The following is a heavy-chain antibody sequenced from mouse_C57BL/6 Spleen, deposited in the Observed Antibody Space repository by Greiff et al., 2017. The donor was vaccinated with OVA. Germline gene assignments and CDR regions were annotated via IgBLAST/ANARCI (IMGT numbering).Heavy chain of an antibody. CDR2: INPSSGYT. CDR3: AREGESYAMDY. Sequence: VQLVESGAELARPGASVKMSCKASGYTFTSYTMHWVKQRPGQGLEWIGYINPSSGYTKYNQKFKDKATLTADKSSSTAYMQLSSLTSEDSAVYYCAREGESYAMDYWGQGTSVTVSS. CDR1: GYTFTSYT. V-gene: IGHV1-4*01. J-gene: IGHJ4*01.